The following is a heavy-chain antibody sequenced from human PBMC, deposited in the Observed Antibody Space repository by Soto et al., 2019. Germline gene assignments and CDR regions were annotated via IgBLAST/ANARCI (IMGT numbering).Heavy chain of an antibody. Sequence: QVQLVQSGTEVKKPGSSVKVSCKASVGTFSSYAISWVRQAPGQGLEWMGGIIPIFGTANYAMKFQGRVTITAEESTHTAYMERSSPTSEDTAIYYCAGERLGDPRYYGMDVWGQGTTVTVSS. J-gene: IGHJ6*02. CDR3: AGERLGDPRYYGMDV. CDR2: IIPIFGTA. CDR1: VGTFSSYA. D-gene: IGHD3-16*01. V-gene: IGHV1-69*01.